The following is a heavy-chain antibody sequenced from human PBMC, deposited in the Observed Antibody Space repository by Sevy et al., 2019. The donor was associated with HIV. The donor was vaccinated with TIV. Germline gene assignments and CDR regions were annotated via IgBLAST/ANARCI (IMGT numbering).Heavy chain of an antibody. CDR3: ERDSGGEFPFDY. D-gene: IGHD3-16*01. CDR2: ISSSSSYI. Sequence: GGSLRLSCAASGFTFSSYSMNWVRQAPGKGLEWVSSISSSSSYIYYADSVKGRFTISRDNAKNSLSLQMTSLSAEDTAVYYCERDSGGEFPFDYWGQGTLVTVSS. J-gene: IGHJ4*02. CDR1: GFTFSSYS. V-gene: IGHV3-21*01.